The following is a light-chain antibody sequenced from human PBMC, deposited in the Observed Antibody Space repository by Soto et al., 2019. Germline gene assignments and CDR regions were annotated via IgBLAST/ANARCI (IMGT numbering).Light chain of an antibody. V-gene: IGKV1-27*01. CDR3: QKYNSAPRT. J-gene: IGKJ4*01. Sequence: DVQKTQGPSSLSASVGDRVTITCRASQGISKYLAWYQQKPGKVPKLLIYAASILQSGVPSRFSGSGSGTDFTLTISSLQPEDVATYYCQKYNSAPRTFGGGTKVEIK. CDR1: QGISKY. CDR2: AAS.